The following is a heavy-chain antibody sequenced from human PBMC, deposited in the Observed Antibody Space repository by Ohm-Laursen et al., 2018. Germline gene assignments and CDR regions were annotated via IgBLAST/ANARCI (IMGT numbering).Heavy chain of an antibody. CDR2: IYYSGST. D-gene: IGHD6-19*01. CDR3: ARMRFSSGWNDP. CDR1: GGSISSYY. V-gene: IGHV4-59*08. J-gene: IGHJ5*02. Sequence: GTLSLTCSVSGGSISSYYWSWIRQPPGKGLEWIGYIYYSGSTNYNPSLKSRVTISVDTSKNQFSLKLSSVTAADTAVYYCARMRFSSGWNDPWGQGTLVTVSS.